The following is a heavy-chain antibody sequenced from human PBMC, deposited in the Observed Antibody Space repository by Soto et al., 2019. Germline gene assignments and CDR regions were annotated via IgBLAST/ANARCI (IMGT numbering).Heavy chain of an antibody. CDR2: IIPIFGTA. CDR1: GGTFSSYA. J-gene: IGHJ6*02. D-gene: IGHD3-22*01. CDR3: AREQSYYDSSQGFYGMDV. V-gene: IGHV1-69*12. Sequence: QVQLVQSGAEVKKPGSSVKVSCKASGGTFSSYAISWVRQAPGQGLEWMGGIIPIFGTANYAQKFQGRVTITADESTSTAYMELSSLRSEDTAVYYCAREQSYYDSSQGFYGMDVWGQGTTVTVSS.